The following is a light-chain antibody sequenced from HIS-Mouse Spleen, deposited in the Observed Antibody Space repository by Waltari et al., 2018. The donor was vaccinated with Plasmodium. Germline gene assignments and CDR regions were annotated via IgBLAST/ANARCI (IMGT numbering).Light chain of an antibody. Sequence: IRMTQSPSSFSASTGDRVTITCRASQGISSYLAWYQQKPGKAPKLLIYAASTLQSGVPSRFSGSGSGTDFTLTISCLQSEDFATYYCQQSYSYPYTFGQGTKLEIK. J-gene: IGKJ2*01. V-gene: IGKV1-8*01. CDR2: AAS. CDR3: QQSYSYPYT. CDR1: QGISSY.